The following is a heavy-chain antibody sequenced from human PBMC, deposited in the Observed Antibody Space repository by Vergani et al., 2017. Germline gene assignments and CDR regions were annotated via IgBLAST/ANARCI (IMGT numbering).Heavy chain of an antibody. CDR1: GGSISSSSYY. V-gene: IGHV4-39*07. CDR2: IYYSGST. CDR3: ARLQVDYGDYYYYYGMDV. J-gene: IGHJ6*02. D-gene: IGHD4-17*01. Sequence: QLQLQESGPGLVKPSETLSLTCTVSGGSISSSSYYWGWIRQPPGKGLEWIGSIYYSGSTYYNPSLKSRVTISVDTSKNQFSLKLSSVTAADTAVYYCARLQVDYGDYYYYYGMDVWGQGTTVTVSS.